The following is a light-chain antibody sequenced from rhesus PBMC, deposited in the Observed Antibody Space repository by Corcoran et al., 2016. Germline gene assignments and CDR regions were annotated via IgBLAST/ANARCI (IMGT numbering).Light chain of an antibody. Sequence: EIVMTQSPATLPLSPGERATPSCRASQSVSSRLAWYQQKPGQAPRLLIYDASSRVTGIPDRFSGSGSGTDFTLTISSLEPDDVAVYFCQQESNWSLTFGGGSKVELE. CDR3: QQESNWSLT. CDR1: QSVSSR. CDR2: DAS. V-gene: IGKV3-17*02. J-gene: IGKJ4*01.